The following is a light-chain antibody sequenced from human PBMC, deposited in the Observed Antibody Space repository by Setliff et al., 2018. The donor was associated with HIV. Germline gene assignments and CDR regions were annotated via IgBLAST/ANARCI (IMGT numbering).Light chain of an antibody. J-gene: IGLJ1*01. CDR3: CSYASSGSLV. CDR1: SSDIGGHNF. Sequence: QSALTQPASVSGSPGQSITISCAGSSSDIGGHNFVSWYQQDPGKAPKLMIYGVNNRPSGVSNRFSGSKSGNTASLTISGLQTEDEAEYYCCSYASSGSLVFGTGTKVTVL. CDR2: GVN. V-gene: IGLV2-14*01.